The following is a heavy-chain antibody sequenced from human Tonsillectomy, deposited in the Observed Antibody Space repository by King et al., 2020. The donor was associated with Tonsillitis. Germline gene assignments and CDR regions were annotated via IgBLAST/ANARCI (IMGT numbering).Heavy chain of an antibody. D-gene: IGHD3-22*01. V-gene: IGHV3-33*01. CDR1: GFTFSSYG. Sequence: VQLVESGGGVVQPGRSLRLSCAASGFTFSSYGMHWVRQAPGKGLEGVAVIWYDGSNKYYPDSVKGRFTIYRDNSKNTLYLQMNGLRAEDTAGYYCWSGTYAGSGYYLGSLDSWGPGPLAPVSS. CDR2: IWYDGSNK. J-gene: IGHJ4*02. CDR3: WSGTYAGSGYYLGSLDS.